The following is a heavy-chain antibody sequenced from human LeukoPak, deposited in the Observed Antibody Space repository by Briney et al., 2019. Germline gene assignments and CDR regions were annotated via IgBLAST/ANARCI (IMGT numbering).Heavy chain of an antibody. D-gene: IGHD7-27*01. CDR1: GFTYSHYG. V-gene: IGHV3-23*01. Sequence: GGSLRLSCVASGFTYSHYGMNWVRQAPGKGLEWVSGITSDSRGIYYADSVKGRFTIYRDNSKMTLYLQMDSLGVEDTALYYCVQDWPWGAFGSWGQGTLVTVSS. CDR2: ITSDSRGI. J-gene: IGHJ4*02. CDR3: VQDWPWGAFGS.